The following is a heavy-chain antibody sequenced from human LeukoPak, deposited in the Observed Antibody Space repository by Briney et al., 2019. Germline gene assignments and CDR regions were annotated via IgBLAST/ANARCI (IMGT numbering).Heavy chain of an antibody. CDR1: GLTFSSYG. CDR2: ISGRGGRT. V-gene: IGHV3-23*01. J-gene: IGHJ4*02. CDR3: ARKDSGRYIMPFEY. Sequence: GGSLRLSCAASGLTFSSYGMSWVRQAPGKGLEWVSAISGRGGRTYYADSMKGRFTISRDNSKNKLSLQMNSLRAEDTAVYYCARKDSGRYIMPFEYWGQGTLVTVSS. D-gene: IGHD3-10*01.